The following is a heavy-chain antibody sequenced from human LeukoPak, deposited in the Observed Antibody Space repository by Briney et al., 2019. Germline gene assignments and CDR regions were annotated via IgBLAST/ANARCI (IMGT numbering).Heavy chain of an antibody. D-gene: IGHD6-13*01. Sequence: SETLSLTCAVYGGSFSGYYWSGLRQPPGKGVEGIGEINHSGSTNYNPSLKSRVTILVDTSKNQFSLKLSSVTAADTAVYYCARDASMQPRDYNCFDPWGQGTLVTVSS. CDR1: GGSFSGYY. V-gene: IGHV4-34*01. CDR2: INHSGST. CDR3: ARDASMQPRDYNCFDP. J-gene: IGHJ5*02.